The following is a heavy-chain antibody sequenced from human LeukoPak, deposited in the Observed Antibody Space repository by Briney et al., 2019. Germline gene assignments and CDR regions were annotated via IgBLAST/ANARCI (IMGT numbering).Heavy chain of an antibody. CDR3: ARTDSVGYYYAPNF. V-gene: IGHV1-18*01. Sequence: ASAKVSCTASVYRFTGFTITWVRQAPQQGLDWMGWISPYNGKTEYSETVEDGVIMTADTSTSTAFMELRSLRSDDSAVYYCARTDSVGYYYAPNFWGQGSLVTVSS. J-gene: IGHJ4*02. CDR2: ISPYNGKT. D-gene: IGHD3-22*01. CDR1: VYRFTGFT.